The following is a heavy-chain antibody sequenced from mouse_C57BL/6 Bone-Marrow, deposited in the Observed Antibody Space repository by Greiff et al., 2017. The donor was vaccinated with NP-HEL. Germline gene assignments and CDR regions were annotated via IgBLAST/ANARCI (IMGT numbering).Heavy chain of an antibody. J-gene: IGHJ3*01. D-gene: IGHD2-4*01. CDR2: ISDGGSYT. CDR3: ARDTYYDYDGWFAY. V-gene: IGHV5-4*01. CDR1: GFTFSSYA. Sequence: EVKVEESGGGLVKPGGSLKLSCAASGFTFSSYAMSWVRQTPEKRLEWVATISDGGSYTYYPDNVKGRFTISRDNAKNNLYLQMSHLKSEDTAMYYCARDTYYDYDGWFAYWGQGTLVTVSA.